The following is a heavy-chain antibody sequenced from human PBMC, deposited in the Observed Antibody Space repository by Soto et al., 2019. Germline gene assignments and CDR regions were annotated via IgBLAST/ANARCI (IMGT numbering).Heavy chain of an antibody. CDR3: ASKLFGVMDCSGGSCYYGVDDY. CDR1: GGTFSSYA. V-gene: IGHV1-69*01. Sequence: QVPLVQSGAEVKKPGSSVKVSCKASGGTFSSYAISWVRQAPGQGLEWMGVIIPIFGKANYAQKFHGRVTITADETTSIAYMVLSSLRSDETDVYYCASKLFGVMDCSGGSCYYGVDDYWGQGTLVTVSS. D-gene: IGHD2-15*01. J-gene: IGHJ4*01. CDR2: IIPIFGKA.